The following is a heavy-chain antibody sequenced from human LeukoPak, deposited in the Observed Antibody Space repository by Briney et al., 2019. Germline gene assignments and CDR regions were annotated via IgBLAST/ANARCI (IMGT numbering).Heavy chain of an antibody. CDR1: GGSISSYY. D-gene: IGHD7-27*01. J-gene: IGHJ6*02. CDR2: IYSGGST. V-gene: IGHV3-53*01. Sequence: PSETLSLTCTVSGGSISSYYWSWIRQPPGKGLEWVSVIYSGGSTYYADSVKGRFTISRDNSKNTLYLQMNSLRAEDTAVYYCARDWATWGPYGMDVWGQGITVTVSS. CDR3: ARDWATWGPYGMDV.